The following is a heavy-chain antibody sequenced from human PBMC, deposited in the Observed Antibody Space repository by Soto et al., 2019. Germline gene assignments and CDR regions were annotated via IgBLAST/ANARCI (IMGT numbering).Heavy chain of an antibody. J-gene: IGHJ6*02. CDR3: AGNPNFDYYYGMDV. Sequence: VKVSCNASGGTFTSYAIIWVRQAPGQGLEWMGGIIPIFGTANYAQKFQGRVTITADESTSTAYMELSSLRSEDTAVYYCAGNPNFDYYYGMDVWGQGTTVTVSS. D-gene: IGHD1-1*01. CDR2: IIPIFGTA. CDR1: GGTFTSYA. V-gene: IGHV1-69*01.